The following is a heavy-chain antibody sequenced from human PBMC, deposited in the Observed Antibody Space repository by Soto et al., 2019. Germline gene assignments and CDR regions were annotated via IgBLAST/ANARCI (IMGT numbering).Heavy chain of an antibody. J-gene: IGHJ5*02. V-gene: IGHV3-53*01. CDR3: ARGKTIAAAGTEWYVGESGGFDP. CDR1: GFTVSSNY. Sequence: GGSLRLSCAASGFTVSSNYMSWVRQAPGKGLEWVSVIYSGGSTYYADSVKGRFTISRDNSKNTLYLQMNSLRAEDTAVYYCARGKTIAAAGTEWYVGESGGFDPWGQGTLVTVSS. CDR2: IYSGGST. D-gene: IGHD6-13*01.